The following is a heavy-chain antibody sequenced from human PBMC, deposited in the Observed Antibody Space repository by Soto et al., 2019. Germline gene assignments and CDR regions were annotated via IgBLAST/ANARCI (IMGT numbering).Heavy chain of an antibody. CDR1: GFTFSSYS. CDR2: ISSSSSTI. Sequence: GGSLRLSCAASGFTFSSYSMNWVRQAPGEGLEWSSCISSSSSTIYYADSVKGRFTISRDNAKNLLYLQMNSLRDEDTAVYYCAREGPMIVVVITDTYLDYWGQGTLVTVSS. J-gene: IGHJ4*02. V-gene: IGHV3-48*02. D-gene: IGHD3-22*01. CDR3: AREGPMIVVVITDTYLDY.